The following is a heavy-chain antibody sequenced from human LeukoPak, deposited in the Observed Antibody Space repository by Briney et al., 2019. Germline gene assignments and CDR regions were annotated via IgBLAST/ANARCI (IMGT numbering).Heavy chain of an antibody. V-gene: IGHV1-2*02. CDR2: ISPTRGGT. Sequence: ASVKVSCKASRYSFTAYYIRWVRQAPGQGLEWMGRISPTRGGTKYAQKFLGRVSMTRDTSISTSYMELSSLRPDDTAVYYCASLEYASGSSNSYYYYDGRDIWGQGTMVTVSS. D-gene: IGHD3-10*01. J-gene: IGHJ6*02. CDR1: RYSFTAYY. CDR3: ASLEYASGSSNSYYYYDGRDI.